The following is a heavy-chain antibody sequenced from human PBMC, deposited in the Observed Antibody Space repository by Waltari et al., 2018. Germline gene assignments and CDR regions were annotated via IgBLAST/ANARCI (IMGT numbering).Heavy chain of an antibody. CDR2: IIPIVGVA. J-gene: IGHJ4*02. CDR1: GGTFSSYA. Sequence: QVQLVQSGAEMKKPGSSVKVSCKASGGTFSSYAVSWVRQAPGQGLEWMGGIIPIVGVATDAQKFQDRVTIVADESTSTVYMEVRSLTSEDTAMYYCARVWGSMTTVTTLDHWGQGTLVSVSS. CDR3: ARVWGSMTTVTTLDH. D-gene: IGHD4-17*01. V-gene: IGHV1-69*12.